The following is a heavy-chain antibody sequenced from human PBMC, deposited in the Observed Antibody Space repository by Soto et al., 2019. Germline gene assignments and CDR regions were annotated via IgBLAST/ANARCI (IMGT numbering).Heavy chain of an antibody. D-gene: IGHD6-13*01. Sequence: PGGSLRLSCSGSGFIFSIYAIHWVRQAPGKGLEYVSFISIDGSRTHYADSVKGRFTISRDNAKNSLYLQMNSLRAEDTAVYYCARDQGKNYHYYGIDVWGQGTTVTVSS. J-gene: IGHJ6*02. CDR1: GFIFSIYA. V-gene: IGHV3-64*04. CDR2: ISIDGSRT. CDR3: ARDQGKNYHYYGIDV.